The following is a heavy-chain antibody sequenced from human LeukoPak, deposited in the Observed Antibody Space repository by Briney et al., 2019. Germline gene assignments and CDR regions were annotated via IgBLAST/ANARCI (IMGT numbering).Heavy chain of an antibody. CDR1: AGSISRSNYY. D-gene: IGHD6-13*01. CDR3: ARQPSTSWYYFDY. Sequence: PSETLSLTCTVSAGSISRSNYYWAWIRQPQGKGLEWIGSIYYSGSTYYNPSLKSRVTISIDTSKNQFSLKLSSVTAADTGVYFCARQPSTSWYYFDYWGQGTLVTVSS. V-gene: IGHV4-39*01. CDR2: IYYSGST. J-gene: IGHJ4*02.